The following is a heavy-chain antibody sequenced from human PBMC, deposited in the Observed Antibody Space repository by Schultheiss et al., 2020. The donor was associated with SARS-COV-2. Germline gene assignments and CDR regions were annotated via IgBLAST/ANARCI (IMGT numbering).Heavy chain of an antibody. CDR3: ATARGYGSGSYFSGNWFDP. V-gene: IGHV4-59*01. CDR1: GFTFSSYA. J-gene: IGHJ5*02. D-gene: IGHD3-10*01. CDR2: IYYSGST. Sequence: GSLRLSCAASGFTFSSYAMSWVRQAPGKGLEWIGYIYYSGSTNYNPSLKSRVTISVDTSKNQFSLKLSSVTAADTAVYYCATARGYGSGSYFSGNWFDPWGQGTLVTVAS.